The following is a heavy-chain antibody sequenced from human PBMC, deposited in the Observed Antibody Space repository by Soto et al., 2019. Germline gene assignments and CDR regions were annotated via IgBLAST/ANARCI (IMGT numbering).Heavy chain of an antibody. CDR2: IYYSGST. CDR3: ARRWGRSFDY. CDR1: GGSIGSYY. Sequence: SETLSLTCTVSGGSIGSYYWSWIRQPPGKGLEWIGYIYYSGSTNYNPSLKSRVTISVDTSKNQFSLKLSSVTAADTAVYYCARRWGRSFDYWGQGTLVTVSS. J-gene: IGHJ4*02. V-gene: IGHV4-59*08. D-gene: IGHD2-15*01.